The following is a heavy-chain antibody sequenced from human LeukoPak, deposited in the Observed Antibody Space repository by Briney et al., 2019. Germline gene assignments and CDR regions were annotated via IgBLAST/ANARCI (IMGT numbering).Heavy chain of an antibody. V-gene: IGHV1-8*01. CDR3: ARGPDYYDSSGYLILFDY. J-gene: IGHJ4*02. CDR2: MNPNSGNT. Sequence: GASVKVSCKASGYTFTSYDIDWVRQATGQGLEWMGWMNPNSGNTGYAQKFQGRVTMTRNTSISTAYVELSSLRSEDTAVYYCARGPDYYDSSGYLILFDYWGQGTLVTVSS. CDR1: GYTFTSYD. D-gene: IGHD3-22*01.